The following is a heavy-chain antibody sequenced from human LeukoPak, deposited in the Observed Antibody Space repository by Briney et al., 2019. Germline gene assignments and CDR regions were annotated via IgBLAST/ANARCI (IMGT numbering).Heavy chain of an antibody. CDR3: ARIYSSSWFLNWFDP. CDR1: GGSISSSSYY. V-gene: IGHV4-39*01. D-gene: IGHD6-13*01. Sequence: SETLSLTCTVSGGSISSSSYYWGWIRQPPGKGLEWIGSIYYSGSTYYNPSLKSRVTISVDTSKNQFSLKLSSVTAADTAVYYCARIYSSSWFLNWFDPWGQGTLVTVSS. J-gene: IGHJ5*02. CDR2: IYYSGST.